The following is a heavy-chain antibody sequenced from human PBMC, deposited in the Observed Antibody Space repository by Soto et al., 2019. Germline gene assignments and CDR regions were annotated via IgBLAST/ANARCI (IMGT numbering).Heavy chain of an antibody. V-gene: IGHV3-30*18. CDR1: GFTFSSYG. J-gene: IGHJ4*02. CDR2: ISYDGSNK. Sequence: QVQLVESGGGVVQPGRSLRLSCAASGFTFSSYGMHWVRQAPGKGLEWVAVISYDGSNKYYADSVKGRFTISRDNSKNTLYLQMNSLRAEDTAVYYCAKEGRPYSSSWYVWGTDYWGQGTLVTVSS. D-gene: IGHD6-13*01. CDR3: AKEGRPYSSSWYVWGTDY.